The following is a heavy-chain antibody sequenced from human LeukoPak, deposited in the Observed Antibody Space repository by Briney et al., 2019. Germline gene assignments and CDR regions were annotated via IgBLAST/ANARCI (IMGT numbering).Heavy chain of an antibody. D-gene: IGHD3/OR15-3a*01. CDR3: ARERTGFYMAC. J-gene: IGHJ4*02. V-gene: IGHV3-30*19. CDR2: ISYDGSTA. CDR1: GFTFSVYG. Sequence: GGSLRLSCAASGFTFSVYGIHWVRQAPGKGLEWVALISYDGSTAYYADSVKGRFTISRDSSKSTLYLQMDSLRPEDTAVYYCARERTGFYMACWGQGTLVTVSS.